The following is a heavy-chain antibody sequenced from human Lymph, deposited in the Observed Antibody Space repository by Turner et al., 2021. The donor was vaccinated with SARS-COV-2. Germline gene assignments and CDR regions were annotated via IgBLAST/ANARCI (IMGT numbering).Heavy chain of an antibody. CDR2: ISGSGGST. Sequence: EVQLLESGGGLVQPGGSLRLSCAASGFTFSSYAMRWVRQAPGKGLEWVSAISGSGGSTYYADSVKGRFTISRDNSKNTLDLQMNSLRAEDTAVYYCAKDPNWYVLSAVDYWGQGTLVTVSS. CDR3: AKDPNWYVLSAVDY. V-gene: IGHV3-23*01. J-gene: IGHJ4*02. CDR1: GFTFSSYA. D-gene: IGHD1-1*01.